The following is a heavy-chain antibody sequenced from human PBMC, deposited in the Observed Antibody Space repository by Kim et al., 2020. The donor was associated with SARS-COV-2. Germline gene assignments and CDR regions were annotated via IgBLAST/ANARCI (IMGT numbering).Heavy chain of an antibody. V-gene: IGHV3-30*18. J-gene: IGHJ6*02. CDR3: AKDPQLAARPPHYYYGMDV. CDR2: ISYDGSNK. CDR1: GFTFSSYG. D-gene: IGHD6-6*01. Sequence: GGSLRLSCAASGFTFSSYGMHWVRQAPGKGLEWVAVISYDGSNKYYADSVKGRFTISRDNSKNTLYLQMNSLRAEDTAVYYCAKDPQLAARPPHYYYGMDVWGQGTTVTVSS.